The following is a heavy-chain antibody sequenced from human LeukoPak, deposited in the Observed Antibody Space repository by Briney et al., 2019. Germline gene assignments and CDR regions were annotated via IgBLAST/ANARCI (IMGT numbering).Heavy chain of an antibody. J-gene: IGHJ4*02. CDR3: ARRPYYYDGLDY. V-gene: IGHV3-66*01. Sequence: GGSLRLSCAGSGFTFSTYWMTWVRQAPGKGLEWVSLIYSGGSTYYADSVKGRFTISRDNSKNTLFLQMNSLRAEDTALYYCARRPYYYDGLDYWGQGTLVTVSS. CDR2: IYSGGST. D-gene: IGHD3-22*01. CDR1: GFTFSTYW.